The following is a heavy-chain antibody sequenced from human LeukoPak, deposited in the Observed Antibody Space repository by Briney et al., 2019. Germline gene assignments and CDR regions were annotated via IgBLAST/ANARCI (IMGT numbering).Heavy chain of an antibody. Sequence: PGGSLRLSCAASGFTVSSNHMSWVRQAPGKGLEWVSVIYSGGSTYYADSVKGRFTISRDNSKNTLYLQMNSLRAEDTAVYYCARVHNYYDSSGYEINWFDPWGQGTLVTVSS. CDR3: ARVHNYYDSSGYEINWFDP. CDR1: GFTVSSNH. J-gene: IGHJ5*02. CDR2: IYSGGST. D-gene: IGHD3-22*01. V-gene: IGHV3-53*01.